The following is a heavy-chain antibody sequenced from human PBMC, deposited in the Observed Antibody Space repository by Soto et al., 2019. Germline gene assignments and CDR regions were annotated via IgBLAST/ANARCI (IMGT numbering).Heavy chain of an antibody. CDR3: ARGRRSSSWLSGWFDP. CDR1: GGSISSYY. D-gene: IGHD6-13*01. J-gene: IGHJ5*02. V-gene: IGHV4-59*01. Sequence: SETLSLTCTVSGGSISSYYWSWIRQPPGKGLEWIGYIYYSGSTNYNPSLKSRVTISVDTSKNQFSLKLSSVTAADTAVYCCARGRRSSSWLSGWFDPWGQGTLVTVSS. CDR2: IYYSGST.